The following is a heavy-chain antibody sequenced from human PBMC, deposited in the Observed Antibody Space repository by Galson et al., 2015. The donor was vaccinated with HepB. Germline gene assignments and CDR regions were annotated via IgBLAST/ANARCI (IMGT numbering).Heavy chain of an antibody. Sequence: LRLSCAASGFTVSDSYISWVRQAPGKGLEWVSIIYSGGYTVYADSVKGRFTVSRDNVRNTLYLQMDSLRPEDTAVYFCAREHHPFRGATSVFSGMHVWGQGTTVTVSS. CDR2: IYSGGYT. CDR1: GFTVSDSY. CDR3: AREHHPFRGATSVFSGMHV. V-gene: IGHV3-66*02. J-gene: IGHJ6*02. D-gene: IGHD1-26*01.